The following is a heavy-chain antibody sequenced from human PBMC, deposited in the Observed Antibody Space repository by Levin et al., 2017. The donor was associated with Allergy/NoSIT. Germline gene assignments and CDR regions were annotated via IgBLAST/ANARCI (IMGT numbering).Heavy chain of an antibody. CDR2: IDHSGST. D-gene: IGHD4-17*01. CDR3: ARDRGGDYGDYYFDS. V-gene: IGHV4-4*02. CDR1: GASISSRNW. Sequence: SETLSLTCDVSGASISSRNWWSWVRQPPGKGLEWIGEIDHSGSTNYNSSLESRVTISVDKAKNQFSLKVTSVTAADTAVYYCARDRGGDYGDYYFDSWGQGTLVTVSS. J-gene: IGHJ4*02.